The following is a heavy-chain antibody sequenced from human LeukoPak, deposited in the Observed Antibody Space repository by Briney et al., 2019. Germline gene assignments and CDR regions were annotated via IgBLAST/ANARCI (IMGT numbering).Heavy chain of an antibody. CDR1: GFTFSSYG. CDR2: IRYDGSNK. V-gene: IGHV3-30*02. J-gene: IGHJ3*02. CDR3: AKDRVVPADYAFDI. D-gene: IGHD2-2*01. Sequence: PGGSLRLSCAASGFTFSSYGMHWVRQAPGKGLEWVAFIRYDGSNKYYADSVKGRFTISRDNSKNTLYLQMNSLRAEDTAVYYCAKDRVVPADYAFDIWGQGTMVTVSS.